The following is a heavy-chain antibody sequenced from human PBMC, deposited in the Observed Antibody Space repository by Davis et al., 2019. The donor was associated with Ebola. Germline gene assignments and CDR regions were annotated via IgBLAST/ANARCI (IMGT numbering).Heavy chain of an antibody. CDR2: VSGSGDAT. J-gene: IGHJ4*02. CDR1: GFTFSNSA. D-gene: IGHD3-22*01. CDR3: ARVVTMIVVT. V-gene: IGHV3-23*01. Sequence: GESLKISCAASGFTFSNSAMSWVRQAPGKGLEWVSAVSGSGDATYYADSVKGRFTISRDNAKNTLYLQMNSLRAEDTAVYYCARVVTMIVVTWGQGTLVTVSS.